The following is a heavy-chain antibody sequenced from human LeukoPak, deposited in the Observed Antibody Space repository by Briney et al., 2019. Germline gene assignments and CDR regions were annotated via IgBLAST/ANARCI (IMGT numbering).Heavy chain of an antibody. V-gene: IGHV3-23*01. J-gene: IGHJ4*02. CDR1: GFSFSCFA. Sequence: GGSLRLSCAASGFSFSCFAMSWVRQGPVRGLEWVSSIRGNGETIYADSVKGRFTLSSDSSRNTVYFQLNNLRVEDTAIYYCAKANWVSSTDAVRWGQGTLVTVSS. CDR2: IRGNGET. D-gene: IGHD6-19*01. CDR3: AKANWVSSTDAVR.